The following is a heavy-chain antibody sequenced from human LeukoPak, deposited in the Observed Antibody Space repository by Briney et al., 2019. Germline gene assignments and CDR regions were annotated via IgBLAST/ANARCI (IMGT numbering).Heavy chain of an antibody. CDR1: GYTFTSYD. J-gene: IGHJ4*02. CDR2: INPNSGGT. CDR3: AREYDYGVSYDY. D-gene: IGHD4-17*01. Sequence: ASVKVSCKASGYTFTSYDINWVRQATGQGLEWMGWINPNSGGTNYAQKFQGRVTMTRDTSISTAYMELSRLRSDDTAVYYCAREYDYGVSYDYWGQGTLVTVSS. V-gene: IGHV1-2*02.